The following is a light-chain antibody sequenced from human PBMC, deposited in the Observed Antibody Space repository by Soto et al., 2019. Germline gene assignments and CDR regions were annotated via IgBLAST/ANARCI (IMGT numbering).Light chain of an antibody. Sequence: DVQLTQSPSTLPPSVGDRVAITCQATQNIFNYLNWFQQRPGKAPQLLISDASHLEPGVPSRFSGQRSGTDFTLILNDLQPEDFATYFCQQSEDLPLTFGGGTRVEV. J-gene: IGKJ4*01. V-gene: IGKV1-33*01. CDR1: QNIFNY. CDR3: QQSEDLPLT. CDR2: DAS.